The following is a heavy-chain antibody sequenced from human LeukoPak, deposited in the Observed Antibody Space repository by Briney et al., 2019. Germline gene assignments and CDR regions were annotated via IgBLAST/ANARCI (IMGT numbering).Heavy chain of an antibody. D-gene: IGHD6-6*01. CDR3: AAYRFPGIAARQNWFDP. V-gene: IGHV4-59*01. CDR1: GGSISSYY. Sequence: SETLSLTCTVSGGSISSYYWSWVRQPPGKGLEWIGYIYYSGSTNYNPSLKSRVTISVDTSKNQFSLKLSSVTAADTAVYYCAAYRFPGIAARQNWFDPWGPGTQVTVSS. CDR2: IYYSGST. J-gene: IGHJ5*02.